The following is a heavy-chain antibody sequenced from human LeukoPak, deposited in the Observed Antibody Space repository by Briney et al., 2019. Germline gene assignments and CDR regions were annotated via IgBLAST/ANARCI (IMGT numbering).Heavy chain of an antibody. J-gene: IGHJ4*02. D-gene: IGHD3-9*01. CDR3: AKGVRYLDWWILDY. CDR2: ISGSNNA. Sequence: GGSLRLSCAASGFTFSYYAMGWVRQAPGKGLEWVSGISGSNNAYYTDSVKGRFTISRDNSKNTLYLQMNTLRAEDTAVYDCAKGVRYLDWWILDYWGQGTLVPVSS. V-gene: IGHV3-23*01. CDR1: GFTFSYYA.